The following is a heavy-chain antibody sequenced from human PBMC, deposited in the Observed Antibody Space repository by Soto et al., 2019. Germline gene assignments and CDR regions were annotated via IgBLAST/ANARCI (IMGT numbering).Heavy chain of an antibody. D-gene: IGHD6-13*01. Sequence: QVQLVQSGAEVKKPGSSVKVSCKASGGTFSNYAISWVRQAPGQGLEWMGGIIPIFGTTNYAQRFQGRVTITADESTITAYMELRSLRSEDTAVYYCARVSSSWYKDYFDYWGQGTLVTVSS. CDR2: IIPIFGTT. J-gene: IGHJ4*02. CDR3: ARVSSSWYKDYFDY. CDR1: GGTFSNYA. V-gene: IGHV1-69*12.